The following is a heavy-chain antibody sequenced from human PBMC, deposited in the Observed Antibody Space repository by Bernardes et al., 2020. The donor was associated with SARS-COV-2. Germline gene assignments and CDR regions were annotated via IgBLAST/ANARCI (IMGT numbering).Heavy chain of an antibody. J-gene: IGHJ5*02. V-gene: IGHV4-39*01. Sequence: TLARTCSVSGGSISSRSYFWGWLRQPPGTGLEWIGNIYYTGETYYNPSLKSRLTLSVDTSKNQFSLKLTSVTAADTAVYYCAVSPNLLFTVGPMIGWFDPWGQGTLVTVSS. D-gene: IGHD1-26*01. CDR3: AVSPNLLFTVGPMIGWFDP. CDR2: IYYTGET. CDR1: GGSISSRSYF.